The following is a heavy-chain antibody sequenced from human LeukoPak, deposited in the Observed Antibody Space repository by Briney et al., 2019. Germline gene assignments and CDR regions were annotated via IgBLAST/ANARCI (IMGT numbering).Heavy chain of an antibody. D-gene: IGHD3-10*01. CDR3: AKVRYGSGSYYNVDISYFDY. CDR1: GFTFSSYA. Sequence: PGGSLRLSCAASGFTFSSYAMSWVRQAPGKGLEWVSAISGSGGSTYYADSVKGRFTISRDNSKNTLYLQMNSLRAEDTAVYYCAKVRYGSGSYYNVDISYFDYWGQGTLVTVS. J-gene: IGHJ4*02. V-gene: IGHV3-23*01. CDR2: ISGSGGST.